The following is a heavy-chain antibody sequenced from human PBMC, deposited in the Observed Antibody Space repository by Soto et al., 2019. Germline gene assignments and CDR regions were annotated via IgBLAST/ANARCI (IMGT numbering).Heavy chain of an antibody. J-gene: IGHJ6*03. CDR2: IYHSGGT. CDR1: SGSISSSNW. CDR3: ARGTVVIVSSAISYYYYYMDV. Sequence: SETLSLTCAVSSGSISSSNWWSWVRQPPGKGLEWIGEIYHSGGTNYNPSLKSRVTISVDKSRNHFSLEVSSVTAADTAVYYCARGTVVIVSSAISYYYYYMDVWGKGTTVT. V-gene: IGHV4-4*02. D-gene: IGHD2-2*01.